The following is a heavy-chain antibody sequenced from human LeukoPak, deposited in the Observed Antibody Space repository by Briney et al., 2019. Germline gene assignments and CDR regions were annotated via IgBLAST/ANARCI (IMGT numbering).Heavy chain of an antibody. D-gene: IGHD1-26*01. CDR2: IIPIFGTA. Sequence: GASVKVSCKASGGTFSSYAISWVRQAPGQGLEWMGGIIPIFGTANYAQKFQGRVTITADESTSTAYMEPSSLRSEDTAVYYCARVVPGLVGAREYYFDYWGQGTLVTVSS. CDR3: ARVVPGLVGAREYYFDY. J-gene: IGHJ4*02. V-gene: IGHV1-69*13. CDR1: GGTFSSYA.